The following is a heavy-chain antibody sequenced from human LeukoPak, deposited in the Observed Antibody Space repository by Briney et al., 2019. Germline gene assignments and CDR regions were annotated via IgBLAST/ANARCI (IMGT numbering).Heavy chain of an antibody. CDR1: GYTFTSYA. V-gene: IGHV1-3*01. J-gene: IGHJ4*02. Sequence: ASVKVSCKASGYTFTSYAIHWVRQAPGQRFEWMGWINVGNGNTEYSQKFQGRVTITRDTSASTAYMEVSSLRSEDTAVYYCARGPGGDYAPFDYWAREPWSPSPQ. D-gene: IGHD3-16*01. CDR3: ARGPGGDYAPFDY. CDR2: INVGNGNT.